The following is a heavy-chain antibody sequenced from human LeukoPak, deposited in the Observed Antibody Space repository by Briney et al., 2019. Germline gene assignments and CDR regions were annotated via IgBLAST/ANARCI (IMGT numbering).Heavy chain of an antibody. Sequence: GESLKISCKGSGYSFTSYWIGWVRQMPGKGLEWMGIIYPGDSDTRCSPSFQGQVTISADKSISTAYLQWSSLKAADTAMYYCARWDCSSTSCSNFDYWGQGTLVTVSS. J-gene: IGHJ4*02. CDR1: GYSFTSYW. V-gene: IGHV5-51*01. D-gene: IGHD2-2*01. CDR3: ARWDCSSTSCSNFDY. CDR2: IYPGDSDT.